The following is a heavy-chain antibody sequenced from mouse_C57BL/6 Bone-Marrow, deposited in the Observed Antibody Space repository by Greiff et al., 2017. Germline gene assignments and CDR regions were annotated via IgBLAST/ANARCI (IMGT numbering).Heavy chain of an antibody. CDR1: GYSITSGYY. CDR3: ARRSNDFDY. V-gene: IGHV3-6*01. J-gene: IGHJ2*01. Sequence: DVQLQESGPGLVKPSQSLSLTCSVTGYSITSGYYWNWIRQFPGNKLEWMGYISYDGSNNYNPSLKNRISITRDTSKNQFFLKLNSVTTETTATYYCARRSNDFDYWGQGTTLTVAS. D-gene: IGHD2-5*01. CDR2: ISYDGSN.